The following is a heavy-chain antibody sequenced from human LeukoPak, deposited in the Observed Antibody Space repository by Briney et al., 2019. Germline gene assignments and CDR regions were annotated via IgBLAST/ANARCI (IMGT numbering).Heavy chain of an antibody. CDR3: AREGGFCTDGVRHHFKEHLQH. CDR2: IWYDGTYK. J-gene: IGHJ1*01. D-gene: IGHD2-8*01. V-gene: IGHV3-33*01. CDR1: GFTFSSYA. Sequence: PGRSLRLSCATSGFTFSSYAMHWVRQTPGKGLEWVAVIWYDGTYKYYGDSVKGRFTLSRDNSKNTVYLQMNSLRAEDTAVYYCAREGGFCTDGVRHHFKEHLQHWGQGTLVTVSS.